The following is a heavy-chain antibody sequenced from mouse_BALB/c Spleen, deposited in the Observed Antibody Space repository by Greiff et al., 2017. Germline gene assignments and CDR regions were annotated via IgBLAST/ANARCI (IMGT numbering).Heavy chain of an antibody. J-gene: IGHJ4*01. CDR3: ARNYFYYYAMDY. CDR2: IDPANGNT. D-gene: IGHD2-1*01. Sequence: DVHLVESGAELVKPGASVKLSCTASGFNIKDTYMHWVKQRPEQGLEWIGRIDPANGNTKYDPKFQGKATITADTSSNTAYLQLSSLTSEDTAVYYCARNYFYYYAMDYWGQGTSVTVSS. CDR1: GFNIKDTY. V-gene: IGHV14-3*02.